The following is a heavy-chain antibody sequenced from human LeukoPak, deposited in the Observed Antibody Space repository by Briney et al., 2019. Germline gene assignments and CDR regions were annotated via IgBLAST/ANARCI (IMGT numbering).Heavy chain of an antibody. D-gene: IGHD3/OR15-3a*01. CDR2: IYYSGST. Sequence: PSETLSLTCTVSGGSISSYYWRWIRQPPGKGLEWIGYIYYSGSTNYNPSLKSRVTISVDTSKNQFSLKLSSVTAADTAVYYCARAETGDWLFQFDYWGQGTLVTVSS. V-gene: IGHV4-59*01. CDR3: ARAETGDWLFQFDY. J-gene: IGHJ4*02. CDR1: GGSISSYY.